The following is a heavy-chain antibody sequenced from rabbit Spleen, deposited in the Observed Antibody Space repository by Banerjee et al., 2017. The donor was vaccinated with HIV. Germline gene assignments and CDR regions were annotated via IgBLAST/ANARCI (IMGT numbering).Heavy chain of an antibody. J-gene: IGHJ2*01. Sequence: QSLEESGGDLVKPGASLTLTCTASGFSFNSNYYMCWVRQAPGKGLECIACIYAGDGSTYYASWAKGRFTISKTSSTTVTLQMTSLTAADTATYFCARNYVNAFDPWGQGTLVTVS. CDR1: GFSFNSNYY. V-gene: IGHV1S40*01. CDR3: ARNYVNAFDP. CDR2: IYAGDGST. D-gene: IGHD1-1*01.